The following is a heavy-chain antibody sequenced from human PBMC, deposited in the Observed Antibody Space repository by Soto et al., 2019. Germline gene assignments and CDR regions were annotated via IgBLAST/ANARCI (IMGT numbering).Heavy chain of an antibody. CDR3: ARDRKVTTPYYYYGLDG. D-gene: IGHD4-17*01. J-gene: IGHJ6*02. CDR2: IIPIFGTA. CDR1: GGTFSSYA. V-gene: IGHV1-69*13. Sequence: SVKVSCKASGGTFSSYAISWVRQAPGQGLEWMGGIIPIFGTANYAQKFQGRVTITADESTSTAYMELSSLRSEDTAVYYCARDRKVTTPYYYYGLDGWGQGTTVTVSS.